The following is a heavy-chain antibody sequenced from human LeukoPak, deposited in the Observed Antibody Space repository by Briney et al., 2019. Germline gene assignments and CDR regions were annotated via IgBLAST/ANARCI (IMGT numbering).Heavy chain of an antibody. J-gene: IGHJ4*02. V-gene: IGHV3-23*01. D-gene: IGHD5-18*01. Sequence: PGGFLRLSCAGSAFSFGSFGMIWVRQAPGKGLEWVSAISDTGDSTFYADSVKGRFTISRDNSKNTLYLQMNSLRAEDTAVYYCAKGRIQTYMAPEYWGQGTLVTVSS. CDR3: AKGRIQTYMAPEY. CDR1: AFSFGSFG. CDR2: ISDTGDST.